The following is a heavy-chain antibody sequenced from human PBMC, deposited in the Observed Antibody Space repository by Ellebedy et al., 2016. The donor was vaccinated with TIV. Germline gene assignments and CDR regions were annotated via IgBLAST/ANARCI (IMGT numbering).Heavy chain of an antibody. CDR3: ARASNYVDYRDY. CDR1: GGSVSSGSYY. Sequence: GSLRLSXTVSGGSVSSGSYYWSWIRQPPGKGLEWIGYIYYSGRTNYNPSLRSRVTISVDTSKNQFSLKVSSVTAADTAVYYCARASNYVDYRDYWGQGTLVTVSS. D-gene: IGHD4-11*01. CDR2: IYYSGRT. J-gene: IGHJ4*02. V-gene: IGHV4-61*01.